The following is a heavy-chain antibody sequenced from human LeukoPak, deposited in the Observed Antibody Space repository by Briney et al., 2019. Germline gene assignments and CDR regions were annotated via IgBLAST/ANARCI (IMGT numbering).Heavy chain of an antibody. V-gene: IGHV7-4-1*02. J-gene: IGHJ4*02. Sequence: ASVKVSCKASGYTFTRYAMSWVRQAPGQGLQWMGWINTNTANPTYAQDFTGRFVFSLDTSVSTAYLQISSLKAEDTAVYYCARERAAQDYSNMFDYWGQGTLDTVSS. CDR1: GYTFTRYA. D-gene: IGHD4-11*01. CDR3: ARERAAQDYSNMFDY. CDR2: INTNTANP.